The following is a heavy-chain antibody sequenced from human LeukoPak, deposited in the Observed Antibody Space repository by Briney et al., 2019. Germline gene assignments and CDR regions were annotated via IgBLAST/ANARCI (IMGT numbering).Heavy chain of an antibody. CDR1: GFTFSSYE. CDR3: AELGITMIGGV. D-gene: IGHD3-10*02. CDR2: ISSSGSTI. Sequence: GGSLRLSCAASGFTFSSYEMNWVRQAPGKGLEWVSYISSSGSTIYYADSVKGRFTISRDNAKNSLYLQMNSPRAEDTAVYYCAELGITMIGGVWGKGTTVTISS. J-gene: IGHJ6*04. V-gene: IGHV3-48*03.